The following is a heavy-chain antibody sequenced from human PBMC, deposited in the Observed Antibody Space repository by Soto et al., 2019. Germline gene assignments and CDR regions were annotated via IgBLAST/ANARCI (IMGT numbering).Heavy chain of an antibody. Sequence: GGSLRLSCAASGFTFSSYGMHWVRQAPGKGLEWVAVISYDGSNKYYADSVKGRFTISRDNSKNTLYLQMNSLRADDTAVYYCAKDLNTGPYGMDVWGQGTTVTVSS. CDR1: GFTFSSYG. CDR3: AKDLNTGPYGMDV. V-gene: IGHV3-30*18. D-gene: IGHD4-17*01. J-gene: IGHJ6*02. CDR2: ISYDGSNK.